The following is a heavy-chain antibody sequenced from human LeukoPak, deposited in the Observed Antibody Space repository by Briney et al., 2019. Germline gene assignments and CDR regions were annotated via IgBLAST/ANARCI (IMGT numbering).Heavy chain of an antibody. CDR2: ISSSSSFI. CDR3: AKNRKSSSSDFDY. Sequence: GGSLRLSCAASGFTFSIYSLNWVRQAPGKGLEWVSSISSSSSFISYADSVKGRFTISRDNAQNSLYLQMNSLRAEDTAVYYCAKNRKSSSSDFDYWGQGTLVTVSS. J-gene: IGHJ4*02. V-gene: IGHV3-21*06. D-gene: IGHD6-6*01. CDR1: GFTFSIYS.